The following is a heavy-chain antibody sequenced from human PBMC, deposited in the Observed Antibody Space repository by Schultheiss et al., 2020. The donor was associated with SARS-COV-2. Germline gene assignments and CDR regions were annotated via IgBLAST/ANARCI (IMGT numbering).Heavy chain of an antibody. V-gene: IGHV3-23*01. CDR2: NSGGSSNI. Sequence: GGSLRLSCAASGFTVSIYGMSWVRQAPGKGLEWVSGNSGGSSNIYYADSVKGRFTISRDTSKNMFYLQMNSLRAEDTAVYYCAKDWALASNGRAFDIWGQGTMVTVSS. J-gene: IGHJ3*02. D-gene: IGHD3-16*01. CDR1: GFTVSIYG. CDR3: AKDWALASNGRAFDI.